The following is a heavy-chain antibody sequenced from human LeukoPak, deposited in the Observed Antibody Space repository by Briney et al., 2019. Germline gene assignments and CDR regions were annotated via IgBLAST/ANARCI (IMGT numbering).Heavy chain of an antibody. V-gene: IGHV4-59*01. J-gene: IGHJ3*02. CDR2: IYYSGST. Sequence: SETLSLTCTVSGGSISSYYWSWIRQPPGKGLEWIGYIYYSGSTNYNPSLKSRVTISVDTSKNQFSLKLSSVTAADTAVYYCARVCRWDDAFDIWGQGTMVTVSS. CDR3: ARVCRWDDAFDI. CDR1: GGSISSYY. D-gene: IGHD1-26*01.